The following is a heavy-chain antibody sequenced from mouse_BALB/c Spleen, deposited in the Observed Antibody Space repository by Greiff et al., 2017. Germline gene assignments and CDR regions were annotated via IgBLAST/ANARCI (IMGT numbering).Heavy chain of an antibody. V-gene: IGHV5-17*02. D-gene: IGHD1-1*01. CDR1: GFTFSSFG. CDR3: ARVYYGSSPHYFDY. Sequence: EVKLVESGGGLVQPGGSRKLSCAASGFTFSSFGMHWVRQAPEKGLEWVAYISSGSSTIYYADTVKGRFTISRDNPKNTLFLQMTSLRSEDTAMYYCARVYYGSSPHYFDYWGQGTTRTVSS. CDR2: ISSGSSTI. J-gene: IGHJ2*01.